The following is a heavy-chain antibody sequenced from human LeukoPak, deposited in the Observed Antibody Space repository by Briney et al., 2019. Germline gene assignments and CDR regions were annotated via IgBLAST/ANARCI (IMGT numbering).Heavy chain of an antibody. CDR2: INHSGST. J-gene: IGHJ2*01. CDR3: ASALGGYYDSSGYYFKSWYFDL. V-gene: IGHV4-39*07. Sequence: SETLSLTCTVSGGSISSSSYYWDWIRQPPGKGLEWIGEINHSGSTNYNPSLKSRVTISVDTSKNQFSLKLSSVTAADTAVYYCASALGGYYDSSGYYFKSWYFDLWGRGTLVTVSS. D-gene: IGHD3-22*01. CDR1: GGSISSSSYY.